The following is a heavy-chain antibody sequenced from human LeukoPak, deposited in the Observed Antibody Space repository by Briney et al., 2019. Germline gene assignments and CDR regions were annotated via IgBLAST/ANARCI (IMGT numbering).Heavy chain of an antibody. CDR2: INPSSGDT. CDR1: GYSFTDNY. J-gene: IGHJ4*02. CDR3: ARDVSAGGRVFDY. D-gene: IGHD2-15*01. Sequence: ASVRVSCKTSGYSFTDNYIHWVRQAPGQGLDWMGWINPSSGDTKYALNFQGRVTLTRDKSISTAYMELSRLRCDDTAVYYCARDVSAGGRVFDYWGQGTLVTVSS. V-gene: IGHV1-2*02.